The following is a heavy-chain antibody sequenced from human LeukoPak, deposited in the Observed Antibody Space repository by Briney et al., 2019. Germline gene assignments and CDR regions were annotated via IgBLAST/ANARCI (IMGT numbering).Heavy chain of an antibody. CDR3: AREVAGWSPTDY. J-gene: IGHJ4*02. Sequence: GASVTVSCTASGYTFTDYYMHWVRQAPGQGLAWMGWINPNSGGTNYAQKFQGRVTMSRDTSISTAYMELSRLRSDDTAVYYCAREVAGWSPTDYWGQGTLATV. CDR2: INPNSGGT. V-gene: IGHV1-2*02. D-gene: IGHD6-19*01. CDR1: GYTFTDYY.